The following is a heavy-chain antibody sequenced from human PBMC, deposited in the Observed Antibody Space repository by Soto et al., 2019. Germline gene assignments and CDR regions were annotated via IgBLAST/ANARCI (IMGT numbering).Heavy chain of an antibody. CDR2: ISAYNGNT. J-gene: IGHJ4*02. V-gene: IGHV1-18*01. CDR1: GYTFTSYG. CDR3: ARAPPIMITLGGVIDPDFDY. Sequence: QVQLVQSGAEVKKPGASVKVSCKASGYTFTSYGISWVRQAPGQGLEWMGWISAYNGNTNYAQKLQGRVTMTTDTSTSTAYMELRSLRSDDTAVYYCARAPPIMITLGGVIDPDFDYWGQGTLVTVSS. D-gene: IGHD3-16*02.